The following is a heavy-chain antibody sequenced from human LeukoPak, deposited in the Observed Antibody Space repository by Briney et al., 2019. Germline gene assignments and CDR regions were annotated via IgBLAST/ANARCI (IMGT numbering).Heavy chain of an antibody. CDR2: INHSGST. V-gene: IGHV4-34*01. Sequence: PSETLSLTCAVYGGSFSGYYWSWIRQPPGKGLEWIGEINHSGSTNYNPSLKSRVTISVDTSKNQFSLKLSSVTAADTAVYYCARGRHRLFGYWGQGTLVTVSS. D-gene: IGHD3-10*01. CDR3: ARGRHRLFGY. J-gene: IGHJ4*02. CDR1: GGSFSGYY.